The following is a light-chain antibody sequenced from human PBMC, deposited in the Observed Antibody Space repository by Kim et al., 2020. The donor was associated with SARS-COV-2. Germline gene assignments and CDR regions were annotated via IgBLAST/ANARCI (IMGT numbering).Light chain of an antibody. CDR3: QQYAGSPYT. CDR1: QSVSSGN. CDR2: GAS. Sequence: EIVLTQSPGTLSLSLGQRATLSCRASQSVSSGNLAWYQQKPGQAPRLLIYGASSRATAIPDRFSGGGSGTDFTLTISRLGPEDFAVYYCQQYAGSPYTFGQGTKLEI. V-gene: IGKV3-20*01. J-gene: IGKJ2*01.